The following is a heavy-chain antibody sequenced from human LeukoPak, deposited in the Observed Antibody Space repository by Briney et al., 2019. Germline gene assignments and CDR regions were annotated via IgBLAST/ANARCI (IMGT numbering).Heavy chain of an antibody. J-gene: IGHJ4*02. CDR1: RYTFTSYG. Sequence: APVKVSCKASRYTFTSYGITSVRQAPGHGREWMGGISAYNGITKYAQKLQGRVTRSPDTSTSAAYMEIWRVTSEGTAAYYCAGGNQLVVRGVIGPCDYWGEGALVTVSS. V-gene: IGHV1-18*01. CDR2: ISAYNGIT. CDR3: AGGNQLVVRGVIGPCDY. D-gene: IGHD3-10*01.